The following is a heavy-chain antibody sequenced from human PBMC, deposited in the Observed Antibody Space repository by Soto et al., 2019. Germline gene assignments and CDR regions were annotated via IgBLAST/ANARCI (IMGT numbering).Heavy chain of an antibody. V-gene: IGHV4-39*01. Sequence: PSETLSLTCTVSGGSISSSSYYWGWIRQPPGKGLEWIGSIYYSGSTYYNPSLKSRVAISVDTSKNQFSLKLSSVTAADTAVYYCARHALGYCSSTSCYLDWFAPWGQGTLVTVSS. CDR3: ARHALGYCSSTSCYLDWFAP. J-gene: IGHJ5*02. CDR1: GGSISSSSYY. CDR2: IYYSGST. D-gene: IGHD2-2*01.